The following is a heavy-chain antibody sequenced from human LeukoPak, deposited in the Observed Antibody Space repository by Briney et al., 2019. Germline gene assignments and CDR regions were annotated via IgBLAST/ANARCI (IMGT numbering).Heavy chain of an antibody. J-gene: IGHJ3*01. D-gene: IGHD1-26*01. V-gene: IGHV3-7*01. CDR3: ARWKMELERNAFDF. Sequence: GGSLRLSCAASGFTFRTYWMSWIRQAPGTEPEWVADINQDGSEEYYLQSVQGRFTVSRDNAQNAVFLQMTYLRADDTAVYYCARWKMELERNAFDFWGQGTVVTVSS. CDR1: GFTFRTYW. CDR2: INQDGSEE.